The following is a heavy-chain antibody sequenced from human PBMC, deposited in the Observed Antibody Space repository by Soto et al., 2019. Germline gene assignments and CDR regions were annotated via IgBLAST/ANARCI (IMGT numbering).Heavy chain of an antibody. V-gene: IGHV3-21*01. D-gene: IGHD3-3*01. CDR3: ARARSGGVDDAFDI. CDR1: GFTFSSYS. J-gene: IGHJ3*02. CDR2: ISSSSSYI. Sequence: GGSLRLSCAASGFTFSSYSMNWVRQAPGKGLEWVSSISSSSSYIYYADSVKGRFTISRDNAKNSLYLQMNSLRAEDTAVYYCARARSGGVDDAFDIWGQGTMVTVSS.